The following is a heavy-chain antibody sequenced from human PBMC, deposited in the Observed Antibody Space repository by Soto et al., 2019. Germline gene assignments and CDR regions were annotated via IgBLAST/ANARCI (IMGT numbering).Heavy chain of an antibody. CDR2: INVYNGNT. D-gene: IGHD3-10*01. Sequence: VKGSCKAAGHTMTNVGVSWGSNEPGQGLEWMGWINVYNGNTNYAQKYQGRVTMTTDTSTSTAYMELRSLRSDDMAVYYFAIYICREESGESHCLDPWGQGTLVTVSS. V-gene: IGHV1-18*03. CDR1: GHTMTNVG. J-gene: IGHJ5*02. CDR3: AIYICREESGESHCLDP.